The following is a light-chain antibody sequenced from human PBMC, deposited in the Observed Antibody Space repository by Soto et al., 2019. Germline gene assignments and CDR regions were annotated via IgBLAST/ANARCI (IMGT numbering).Light chain of an antibody. V-gene: IGKV3-11*01. Sequence: ESVLTHSPATLSLYPGDRATLSCRASQSVSSYLAWYQQKPGQAPRLLIYDASNRAAGIPARFSGSGSGTDFTLTITSLEPEDFAVYYCQQRSDWPSTFGGGTKVDIK. CDR1: QSVSSY. CDR2: DAS. J-gene: IGKJ4*01. CDR3: QQRSDWPST.